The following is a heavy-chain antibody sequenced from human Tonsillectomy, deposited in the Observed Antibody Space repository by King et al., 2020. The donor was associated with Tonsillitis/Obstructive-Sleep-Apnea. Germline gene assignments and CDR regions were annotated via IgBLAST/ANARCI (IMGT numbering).Heavy chain of an antibody. CDR1: GGSISSSHW. V-gene: IGHV4-4*02. Sequence: QLQESGPGLVKPSGTLSLTCTVSGGSISSSHWWSWVRRPPGKGLEWIGQIYRSGSANYNPSLKSRVTMSLAESSNQFSLNLSSVTAADTTVHYCARGLDSPEWLLSRGLDAFDSWGQGAMVSVSS. CDR3: ARGLDSPEWLLSRGLDAFDS. D-gene: IGHD3-3*01. J-gene: IGHJ3*02. CDR2: IYRSGSA.